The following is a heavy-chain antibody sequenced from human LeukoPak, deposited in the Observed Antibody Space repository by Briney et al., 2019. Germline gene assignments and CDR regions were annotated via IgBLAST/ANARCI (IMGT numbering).Heavy chain of an antibody. CDR2: ISSSGSTI. CDR1: GFTFSSYE. CDR3: ARDRNDYYGMDV. Sequence: TGGSLRLSCAASGFTFSSYEMNWVRQAPGKGLEWVSYISSSGSTIYYADSVKGRFTISRDNAKNSLYLQVNSLRAEDTAVYYCARDRNDYYGMDVWGQGTTVTVSS. J-gene: IGHJ6*02. V-gene: IGHV3-48*03. D-gene: IGHD2-8*01.